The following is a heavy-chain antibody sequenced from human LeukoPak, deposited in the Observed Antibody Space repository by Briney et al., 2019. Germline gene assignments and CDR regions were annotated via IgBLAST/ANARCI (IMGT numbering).Heavy chain of an antibody. V-gene: IGHV1-2*02. J-gene: IGHJ4*02. CDR1: GYTFTDYY. Sequence: ASVKVSCKASGYTFTDYYMHWVRQAPGQGLEWMGWINPNNGGTSYAQKFQGRVTVTRDTSISTAYMDLSRLISDDTAVYYCAREDSGWYVDYWGQGTLVTVSS. CDR2: INPNNGGT. CDR3: AREDSGWYVDY. D-gene: IGHD6-19*01.